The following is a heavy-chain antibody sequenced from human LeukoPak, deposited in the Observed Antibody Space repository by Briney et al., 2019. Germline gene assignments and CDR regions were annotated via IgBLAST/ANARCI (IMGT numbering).Heavy chain of an antibody. V-gene: IGHV4-39*01. CDR3: ARRGYYDSSGRHAFDI. Sequence: SETLSLTCTVSGGSISSSSYYWGWIRQPPGKGLEWIGSIYYSGSTYYNPSLKSRVTISVDTSKNLFSLKLSSVTAADTAVYYCARRGYYDSSGRHAFDIWGQGTMVTVSS. CDR2: IYYSGST. D-gene: IGHD3-22*01. J-gene: IGHJ3*02. CDR1: GGSISSSSYY.